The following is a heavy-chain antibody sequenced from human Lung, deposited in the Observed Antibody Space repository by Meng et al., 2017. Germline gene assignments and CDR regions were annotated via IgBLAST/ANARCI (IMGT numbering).Heavy chain of an antibody. CDR2: TAATDGGT. CDR1: GFNFSNYA. J-gene: IGHJ4*02. D-gene: IGHD2-8*02. CDR3: ARGTRVSCTGVICYPFDF. V-gene: IGHV3-23*01. Sequence: EVQLLESGGGLVQPGGSLRLSCAASGFNFSNYAMSWVRQAPEKGLEWVSATAATDGGTYHAASVRGRFTISRDNSKNTLSLQMNSLRADDTAIYYCARGTRVSCTGVICYPFDFWGQGTLVTVSS.